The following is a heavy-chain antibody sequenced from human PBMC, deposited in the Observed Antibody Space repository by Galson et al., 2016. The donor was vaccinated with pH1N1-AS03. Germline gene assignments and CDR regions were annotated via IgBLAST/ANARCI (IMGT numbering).Heavy chain of an antibody. CDR2: IYYCADT. V-gene: IGHV4-59*01. J-gene: IGHJ4*02. CDR1: GASITNYY. D-gene: IGHD5-18*01. Sequence: VSGASITNYYWSWIRQPPGKGLDWIGYIYYCADTNYNPSLKSRVTISVDTSRNQFSLRLSSVTAADTAVYYCARGGYSYHGFDYWGQGSLVTVSS. CDR3: ARGGYSYHGFDY.